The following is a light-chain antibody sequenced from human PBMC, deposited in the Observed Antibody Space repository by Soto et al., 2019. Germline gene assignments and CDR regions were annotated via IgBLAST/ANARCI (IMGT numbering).Light chain of an antibody. V-gene: IGLV2-14*03. Sequence: QSVLTQPASVSGSPGQSITISCTGTSSDVGGYNYVSWYQQLPGKAPKLIIYDVSNRPSGVSNRFSDSKSANAASLTISGLQAEDEADYYCSSYTSSSTLYVFGTGTKLTVL. J-gene: IGLJ1*01. CDR1: SSDVGGYNY. CDR2: DVS. CDR3: SSYTSSSTLYV.